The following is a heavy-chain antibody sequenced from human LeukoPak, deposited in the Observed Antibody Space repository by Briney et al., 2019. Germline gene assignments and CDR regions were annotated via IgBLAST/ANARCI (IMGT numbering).Heavy chain of an antibody. V-gene: IGHV4-38-2*02. CDR3: ARGMGGQFDY. J-gene: IGHJ4*02. Sequence: SETLSLTCTVSGYSISSGYCWGWIRQPPGKGLEWIGSIYHSGSTYYNPSLKSRVTISVDTSKNQFSLKLSSVTAADTAVYYCARGMGGQFDYWGQGTLVTVSS. D-gene: IGHD3-16*01. CDR1: GYSISSGYC. CDR2: IYHSGST.